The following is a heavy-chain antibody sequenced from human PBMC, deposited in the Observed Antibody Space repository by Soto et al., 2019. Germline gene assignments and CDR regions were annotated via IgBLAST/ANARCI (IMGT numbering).Heavy chain of an antibody. CDR3: AKDRYDFWSGYSVTIDY. CDR1: GFTFSNYA. D-gene: IGHD3-3*01. V-gene: IGHV3-23*01. J-gene: IGHJ4*02. Sequence: PGGSLRLSCAASGFTFSNYAMSWVRQAPGKGLEWVSAISGSGGSTYYADSVKGRFTTSSDNSKNTLYLQMNSLRAEDTAVYYCAKDRYDFWSGYSVTIDYWGQGTLVTVSS. CDR2: ISGSGGST.